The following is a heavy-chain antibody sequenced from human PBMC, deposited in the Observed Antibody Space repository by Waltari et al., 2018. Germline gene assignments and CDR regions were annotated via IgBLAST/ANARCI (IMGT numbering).Heavy chain of an antibody. CDR3: ARDLGRGLFLDS. CDR2: VHRSGRT. Sequence: WWSWVRQSPDKCLEWIGQVHRSGRTNYNPSFASRAIVSLDTSMNQFSLRILSATAADTAVYYCARDLGRGLFLDSWGQGTLVTVSP. J-gene: IGHJ4*02. D-gene: IGHD2-15*01. CDR1: W. V-gene: IGHV4-4*02.